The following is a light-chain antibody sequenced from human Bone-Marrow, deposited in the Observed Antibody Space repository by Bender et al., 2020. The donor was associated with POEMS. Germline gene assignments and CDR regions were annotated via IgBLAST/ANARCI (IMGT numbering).Light chain of an antibody. J-gene: IGLJ2*01. CDR3: VTWYRSVTTGYVV. CDR2: ENN. CDR1: SSDIGINY. Sequence: SAAPGQKVTISCSGTSSDIGINYVSWYQQFPGTAPKLIIYENNKRPLGIPDRFSGSKSGTSATLGITGLQTGDEADYYCVTWYRSVTTGYVVFGGGTKLTVL. V-gene: IGLV1-51*02.